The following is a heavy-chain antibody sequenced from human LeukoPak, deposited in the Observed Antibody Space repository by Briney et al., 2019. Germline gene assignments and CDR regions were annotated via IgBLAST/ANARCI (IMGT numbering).Heavy chain of an antibody. CDR1: GYTLTELS. Sequence: VASVKVFCKVSGYTLTELSMHWVRQAPGKGLEWMGGFDPEDGETIYAQKFQGRVTMTEDTSTDTAYMELSSLRSEDTAVYYCATRLYGATLQDYWGQGTLVTVSS. V-gene: IGHV1-24*01. CDR3: ATRLYGATLQDY. CDR2: FDPEDGET. J-gene: IGHJ4*02. D-gene: IGHD1-26*01.